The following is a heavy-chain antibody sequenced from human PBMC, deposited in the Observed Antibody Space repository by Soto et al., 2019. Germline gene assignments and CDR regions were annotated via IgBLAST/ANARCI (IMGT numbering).Heavy chain of an antibody. D-gene: IGHD2-15*01. CDR3: AREGYCSGGSCYSSYRWFDP. V-gene: IGHV1-46*03. CDR2: INPSGGST. J-gene: IGHJ5*02. Sequence: ASVKVSCTASGYTFTSYYMHWVRQAPGQGLEWMGIINPSGGSTSYAQKFQGRVTMTRDTSTSTVYMELSSLRSEDTAVYYCAREGYCSGGSCYSSYRWFDPWGQGTLVTVSS. CDR1: GYTFTSYY.